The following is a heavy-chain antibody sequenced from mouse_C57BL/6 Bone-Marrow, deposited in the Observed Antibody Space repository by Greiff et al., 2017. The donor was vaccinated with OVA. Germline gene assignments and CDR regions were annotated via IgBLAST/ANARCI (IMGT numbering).Heavy chain of an antibody. CDR2: IDPSDSYT. CDR3: ARYDGSSYNFDY. CDR1: GYTFTSYW. J-gene: IGHJ2*01. D-gene: IGHD1-1*01. Sequence: QVHVKQSGAELVKPGASVKLSCKASGYTFTSYWMQWVKQRPGQGLEWIGEIDPSDSYTTYNQKFKGKATLTVDTSSSTAYMQLSSLTSEDSAVYYCARYDGSSYNFDYWGQGTTLTVSS. V-gene: IGHV1-50*01.